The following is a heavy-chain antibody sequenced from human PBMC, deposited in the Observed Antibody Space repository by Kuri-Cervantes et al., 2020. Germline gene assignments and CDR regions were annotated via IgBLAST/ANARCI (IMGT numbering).Heavy chain of an antibody. CDR3: ARGKYYDFWSGIVYYYYGMDV. V-gene: IGHV3-7*01. Sequence: GGSLRLSCAASGFTFSNAWMSWVRQAPGKGLEWVANIKQDGSEKYYVDSVKGRFTISGDNAKNSLYLQMNSLRAEDTAVYYCARGKYYDFWSGIVYYYYGMDVWGQGTTVTVSS. D-gene: IGHD3-3*01. CDR1: GFTFSNAW. J-gene: IGHJ6*02. CDR2: IKQDGSEK.